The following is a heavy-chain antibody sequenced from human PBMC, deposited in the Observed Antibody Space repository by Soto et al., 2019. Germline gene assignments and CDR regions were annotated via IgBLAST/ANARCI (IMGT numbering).Heavy chain of an antibody. CDR3: VRGGGNDPFEY. V-gene: IGHV4-30-2*06. CDR2: ITPLEHT. J-gene: IGHJ4*02. D-gene: IGHD5-12*01. CDR1: GASISYGGYS. Sequence: QLRLQESGSGVVKTSESLSLTCTVFGASISYGGYSWSWIRQSPGRCLEVIGHITPLEHTYLNPSFKSRVSMSIDRTKNHFSLKVTSMTAADKGRYFCVRGGGNDPFEYWGQGILVTVSS.